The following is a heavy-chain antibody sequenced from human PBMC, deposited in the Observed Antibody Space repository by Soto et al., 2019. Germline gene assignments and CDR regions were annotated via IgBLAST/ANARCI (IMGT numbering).Heavy chain of an antibody. CDR3: ARDGAGAYGLGWFDP. CDR2: IYHSGST. V-gene: IGHV4-31*03. CDR1: GDSISRGGYY. Sequence: QVQLQESGPGLVKPSQTLSLTCTVSGDSISRGGYYWNWLRQHPRKGMEWIGYIYHSGSTIYNPSLKNRVTISVVTCKNQLSLELSNVTAADTAVYYCARDGAGAYGLGWFDPWGQGILVTVSS. D-gene: IGHD2-21*01. J-gene: IGHJ5*02.